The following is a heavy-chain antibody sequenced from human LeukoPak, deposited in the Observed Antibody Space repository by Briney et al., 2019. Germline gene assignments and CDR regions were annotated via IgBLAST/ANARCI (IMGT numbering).Heavy chain of an antibody. CDR3: ARQEGEDIVVVVAAGNWFDP. CDR1: GGSISSSSYY. V-gene: IGHV4-39*01. J-gene: IGHJ5*02. Sequence: SETLSLTCTVSGGSISSSSYYWGWLRQPPGKGLEWIGSIYYSGSTYYNPSLKSRVTISVDTSKNQFSLKLSSVTAADTAVYYCARQEGEDIVVVVAAGNWFDPWGQGTLVTVSS. D-gene: IGHD2-15*01. CDR2: IYYSGST.